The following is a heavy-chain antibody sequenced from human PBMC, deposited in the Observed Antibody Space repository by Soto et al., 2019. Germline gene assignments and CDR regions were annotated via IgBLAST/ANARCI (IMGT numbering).Heavy chain of an antibody. CDR2: IYYSGST. J-gene: IGHJ6*02. CDR3: ASRLWFGDV. CDR1: GVSISSSSYY. Sequence: SVTLSLTCTVSGVSISSSSYYWGWIRQPPGKGLEWIGSIYYSGSTYYNPSLKSRVTISVDTSKNQFSLKLSSVTAADTAVYYCASRLWFGDVWGQGTTVTVSS. V-gene: IGHV4-39*01. D-gene: IGHD3-10*01.